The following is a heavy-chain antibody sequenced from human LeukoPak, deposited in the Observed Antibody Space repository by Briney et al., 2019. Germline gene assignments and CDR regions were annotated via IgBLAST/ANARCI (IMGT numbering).Heavy chain of an antibody. V-gene: IGHV4-31*03. J-gene: IGHJ4*02. D-gene: IGHD6-19*01. CDR2: IYYSGST. Sequence: SETLSLTCTVSGGSISSGGYYWSWIRQHAGKGLEWIGYIYYSGSTYYNPSLKSRVTISVDTSKNQFSLKLSSVTAADTAVYYCARGKEGSSVAGTGYWGQGTLVTVSS. CDR1: GGSISSGGYY. CDR3: ARGKEGSSVAGTGY.